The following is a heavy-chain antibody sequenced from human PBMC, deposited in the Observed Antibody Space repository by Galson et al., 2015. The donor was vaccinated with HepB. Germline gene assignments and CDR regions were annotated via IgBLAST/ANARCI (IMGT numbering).Heavy chain of an antibody. Sequence: SVKVSCKASGYSFTSYGMNWVRQAPGQGLEWMGWINTNAGNPAYAQGFTGRFVFSLDTSVSTAYLQISSLKPEDTAVYYCARDAATFDLWGRGALVTVSS. CDR2: INTNAGNP. V-gene: IGHV7-4-1*02. CDR3: ARDAATFDL. J-gene: IGHJ2*01. CDR1: GYSFTSYG. D-gene: IGHD6-25*01.